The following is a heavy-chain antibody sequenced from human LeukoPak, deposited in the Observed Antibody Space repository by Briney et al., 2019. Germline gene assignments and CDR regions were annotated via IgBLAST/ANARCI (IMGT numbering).Heavy chain of an antibody. CDR1: GGSISNTNW. CDR3: AREGGPYRPLDY. CDR2: VNLQGST. J-gene: IGHJ4*02. V-gene: IGHV4-4*02. Sequence: SETLSLTCGVSGGSISNTNWWTWVRQPPGKGLEWIGEVNLQGSTNYNPPLKSRVAISVDKSENRISLKLTSVTAADTAVYYCAREGGPYRPLDYSGQGTLVTVAS.